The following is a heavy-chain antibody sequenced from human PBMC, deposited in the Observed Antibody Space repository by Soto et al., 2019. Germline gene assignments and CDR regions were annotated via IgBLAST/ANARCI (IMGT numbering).Heavy chain of an antibody. V-gene: IGHV3-66*01. CDR2: IYSGGNT. J-gene: IGHJ4*02. CDR1: GFTVSTSR. CDR3: ARERRGDGNAEL. Sequence: DVQVVESGGGLVLPGGSLRLSCAASGFTVSTSRMSWFRQAPGKGLAWVSVIYSGGNTYYADSVKGRFTISRDNSQNTLDIQMNSLSAEGTAVYYCARERRGDGNAELWGQGTLVTVSS. D-gene: IGHD1-7*01.